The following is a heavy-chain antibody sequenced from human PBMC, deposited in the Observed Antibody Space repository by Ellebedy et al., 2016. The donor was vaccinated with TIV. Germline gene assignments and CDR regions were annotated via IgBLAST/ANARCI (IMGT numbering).Heavy chain of an antibody. CDR2: INPSGGST. J-gene: IGHJ3*02. Sequence: AASVKVSCKASGYTFTSYGISWVRQAPGQGLEWMGIINPSGGSTSYAQKFQGRVTMTRDTSTSTVYMELSSLRSEDTAVYYCARVGYHTHDAFDIWGQGTMVTVSS. CDR3: ARVGYHTHDAFDI. D-gene: IGHD5-12*01. CDR1: GYTFTSYG. V-gene: IGHV1-46*01.